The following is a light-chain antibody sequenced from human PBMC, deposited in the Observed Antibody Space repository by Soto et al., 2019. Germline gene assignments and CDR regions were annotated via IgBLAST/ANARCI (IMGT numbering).Light chain of an antibody. Sequence: QSALTQPASVSGSPGQSITISCTGTSSDVGGYSSVSWYQQHPGKAPKLMIYDVSSRPSGVSNRFSGSKSGNTASLTISGLQTEDEADYYCSSFTSSITYVFGTGTKVTVL. J-gene: IGLJ1*01. CDR1: SSDVGGYSS. CDR2: DVS. V-gene: IGLV2-14*03. CDR3: SSFTSSITYV.